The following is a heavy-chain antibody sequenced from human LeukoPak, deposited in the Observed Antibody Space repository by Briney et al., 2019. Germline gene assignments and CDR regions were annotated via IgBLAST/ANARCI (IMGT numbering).Heavy chain of an antibody. J-gene: IGHJ4*02. Sequence: GGSLRLSCAGSGFTFTNHWFHWVRQAPGKGLVWVSRLNEDGSRTDYADSVQGRFTISRDNARNTLYLQMSSLSVDDTAVYYCARSMSGGNDFWGQGTLVTVSS. CDR3: ARSMSGGNDF. D-gene: IGHD3-16*01. V-gene: IGHV3-74*01. CDR2: LNEDGSRT. CDR1: GFTFTNHW.